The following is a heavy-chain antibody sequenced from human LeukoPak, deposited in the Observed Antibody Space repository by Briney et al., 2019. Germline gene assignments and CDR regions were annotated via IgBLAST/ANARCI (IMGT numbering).Heavy chain of an antibody. D-gene: IGHD1-14*01. CDR1: GFTFSSYW. V-gene: IGHV3-7*04. CDR2: TKEDGSQK. Sequence: GGSLRLSCGASGFTFSSYWMCWVRQAPGKGLEWVANTKEDGSQKYYVDSVKGRFTISRDNAKNSLLLQMNSLRAEDTAVYYCARGAGRALNYWGQGTLVTVSS. CDR3: ARGAGRALNY. J-gene: IGHJ4*02.